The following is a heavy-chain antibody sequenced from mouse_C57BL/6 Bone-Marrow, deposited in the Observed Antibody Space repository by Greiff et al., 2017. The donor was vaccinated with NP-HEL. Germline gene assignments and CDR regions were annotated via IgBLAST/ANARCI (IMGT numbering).Heavy chain of an antibody. V-gene: IGHV1-59*01. Sequence: VQLQQPGAELVRPGTSVKLSCTASGYTFTSYWMHWVKQRPGQGLEWIGVIDPSDSYTNYNQKFKGKATLTVDTSSSTAYMQLSSLTSEDSAVYYCAREGGYFDVWGTGTTVTVSS. CDR1: GYTFTSYW. CDR2: IDPSDSYT. CDR3: AREGGYFDV. J-gene: IGHJ1*03.